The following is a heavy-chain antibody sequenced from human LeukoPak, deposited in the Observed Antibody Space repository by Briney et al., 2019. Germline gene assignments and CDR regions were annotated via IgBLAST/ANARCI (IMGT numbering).Heavy chain of an antibody. CDR3: ARDFYNWNYGGYGMDV. CDR1: GGSISSYY. V-gene: IGHV4-59*12. D-gene: IGHD1-7*01. J-gene: IGHJ6*02. CDR2: IYHSGST. Sequence: SETLSLTCTVSGGSISSYYWSWIRQPPGKGLEWIGYIYHSGSTYYNPSLKSRVTISVDRSKNQFSLKLSSVTAADTAVYYCARDFYNWNYGGYGMDVWGQGTTVTVSS.